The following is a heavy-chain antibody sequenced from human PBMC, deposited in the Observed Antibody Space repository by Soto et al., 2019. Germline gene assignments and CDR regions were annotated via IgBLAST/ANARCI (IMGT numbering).Heavy chain of an antibody. D-gene: IGHD5-18*01. V-gene: IGHV4-59*01. J-gene: IGHJ4*02. Sequence: PSETLSLTCPVSGDSISSYYWSWIRQPPGKGLEWIAYIYYTGDTNYNPSLKSRVTISLDTSKNQFSLKLASVTAADTAVYYCARESLRRGYSYGTFDNWCQGTLVTVSS. CDR3: ARESLRRGYSYGTFDN. CDR2: IYYTGDT. CDR1: GDSISSYY.